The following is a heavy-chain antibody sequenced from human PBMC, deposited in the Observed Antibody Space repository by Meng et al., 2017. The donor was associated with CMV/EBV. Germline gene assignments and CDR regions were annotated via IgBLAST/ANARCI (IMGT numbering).Heavy chain of an antibody. D-gene: IGHD3-9*01. CDR2: ISAYNGNT. V-gene: IGHV1-18*03. Sequence: ASVKVSCKASGYTFTSYGISWVRQAPGQGLEWMGWISAYNGNTNYAQKLQGRVTMTTDTSTSTAYMELRSLRSDDMAVYYCARDRYDILTGYYTSGDYYYGMDVWGQGSTVTVSS. J-gene: IGHJ6*02. CDR1: GYTFTSYG. CDR3: ARDRYDILTGYYTSGDYYYGMDV.